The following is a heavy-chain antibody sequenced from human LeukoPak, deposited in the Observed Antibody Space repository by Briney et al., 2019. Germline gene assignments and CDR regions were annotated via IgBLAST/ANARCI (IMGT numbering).Heavy chain of an antibody. Sequence: GASVKVSCKASGYTFTNYGISWVRQAPGQGLEWMGLISAYNGNTNYAQRFQGRVTITSDTSTSTVYMELKSLRSEDTAVYYCAMDLRDCSGTGCLYYFDYWGQGTLVTVSS. J-gene: IGHJ4*02. V-gene: IGHV1-18*01. CDR2: ISAYNGNT. CDR1: GYTFTNYG. D-gene: IGHD2-8*02. CDR3: AMDLRDCSGTGCLYYFDY.